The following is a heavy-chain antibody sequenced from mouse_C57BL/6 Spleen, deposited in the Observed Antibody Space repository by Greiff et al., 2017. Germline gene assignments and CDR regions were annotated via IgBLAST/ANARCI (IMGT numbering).Heavy chain of an antibody. CDR1: GFNIKDDY. J-gene: IGHJ3*01. V-gene: IGHV14-4*01. D-gene: IGHD1-1*01. CDR2: IDPENADT. Sequence: EVKLQESGAELVRPGASVKLSCSAPGFNIKDDYMHWVKPRPEQGLVWIGWIDPENADTEYASKFQGKATMTADTSSNTAYLQLSSLTSEDTAVYYCTTGYYGSSLFAYWGQGTLVTVSA. CDR3: TTGYYGSSLFAY.